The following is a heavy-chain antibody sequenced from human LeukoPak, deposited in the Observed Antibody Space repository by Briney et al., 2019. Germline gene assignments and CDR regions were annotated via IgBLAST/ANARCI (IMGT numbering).Heavy chain of an antibody. V-gene: IGHV3-21*01. Sequence: GGSLRLSCAASGFPFSSYSMNCVRRAPGRGLEWVSSISTRIDYMYYADSVKGRFTISRDNAKNSLYLQMNSLRAEDTAVYYCARAIFSRGWYLVDYWGQGTLVTVSS. CDR2: ISTRIDYM. J-gene: IGHJ4*02. D-gene: IGHD6-19*01. CDR1: GFPFSSYS. CDR3: ARAIFSRGWYLVDY.